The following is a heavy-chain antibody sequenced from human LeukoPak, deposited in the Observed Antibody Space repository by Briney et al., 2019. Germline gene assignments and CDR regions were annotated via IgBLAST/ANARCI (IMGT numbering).Heavy chain of an antibody. J-gene: IGHJ4*02. CDR2: INHSGST. Sequence: SETLSLTCAVYGGSFSGYYWSWIRQPPGKGLEWIGEINHSGSTNYNPSLKSRVTISVDTSKNQFSLKLSSVTAADKAVYYCARSGGQFWGQGTLVTVSS. D-gene: IGHD1-26*01. CDR3: ARSGGQF. CDR1: GGSFSGYY. V-gene: IGHV4-34*01.